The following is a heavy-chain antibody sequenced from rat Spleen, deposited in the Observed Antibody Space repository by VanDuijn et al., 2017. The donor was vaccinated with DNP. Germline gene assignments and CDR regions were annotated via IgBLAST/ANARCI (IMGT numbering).Heavy chain of an antibody. Sequence: EEQLVESGGGLVQPGRSMQLSCAASGVTFSDYSMAWVRQAPKKGLEWVATIVYDGSSSYYGDSVTGRFTISRDNAKSTLYLQMDSLRSEDTATYYCARHSAAVYAMDAWGQGTSVTVSS. CDR1: GVTFSDYS. D-gene: IGHD1-11*01. V-gene: IGHV5-7*01. CDR3: ARHSAAVYAMDA. J-gene: IGHJ4*01. CDR2: IVYDGSSS.